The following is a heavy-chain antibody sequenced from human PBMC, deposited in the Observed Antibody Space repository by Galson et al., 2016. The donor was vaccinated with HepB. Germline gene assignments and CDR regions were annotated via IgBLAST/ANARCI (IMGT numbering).Heavy chain of an antibody. CDR1: GGSFTRFA. J-gene: IGHJ4*02. CDR3: ASDAFGEFFASSPDAVT. D-gene: IGHD3-10*01. CDR2: IIPVLGIV. Sequence: SVKVSCKASGGSFTRFALSWVRQAPGQGLEWMGRIIPVLGIVNYAQRFQGRVPISADKTTSTAYMDLISLTSDDTAVYYCASDAFGEFFASSPDAVTGGQGTLVTVSS. V-gene: IGHV1-69*04.